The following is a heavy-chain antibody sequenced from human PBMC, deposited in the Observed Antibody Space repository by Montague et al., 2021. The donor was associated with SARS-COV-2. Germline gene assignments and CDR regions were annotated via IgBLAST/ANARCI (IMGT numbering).Heavy chain of an antibody. J-gene: IGHJ4*03. D-gene: IGHD2-8*01. CDR3: ARQLPSYCATNKCYPYYFDG. Sequence: SETLSLTCTVSGGSIGSPDYYWGWIRQSPGKGLEWIGSISYTGRTYYNPSLRSRVSFSMDTSKNHFSLSLTSVTVADTAVFFCARQLPSYCATNKCYPYYFDGWGQGTKVTVSS. CDR1: GGSIGSPDYY. CDR2: ISYTGRT. V-gene: IGHV4-39*01.